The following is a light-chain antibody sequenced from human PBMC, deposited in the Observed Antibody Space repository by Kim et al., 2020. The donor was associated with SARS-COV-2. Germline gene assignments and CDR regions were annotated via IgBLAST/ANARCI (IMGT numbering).Light chain of an antibody. CDR1: SNDVGGYNY. V-gene: IGLV2-11*01. CDR2: DVS. CDR3: CSDAGSYTV. J-gene: IGLJ2*01. Sequence: QSALTQPRSVSGSPGQSVTISCTGTSNDVGGYNYVSWYQQHPGKAPKLMIYDVSNRPSGVPDRFSGSKSGNTASLTISGLQAEDEADYYCCSDAGSYTVFGGGTKLTVL.